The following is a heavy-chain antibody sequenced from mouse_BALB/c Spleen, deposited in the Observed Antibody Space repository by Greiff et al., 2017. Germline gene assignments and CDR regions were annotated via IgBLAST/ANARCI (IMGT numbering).Heavy chain of an antibody. CDR2: ISNGGGST. CDR1: GFTFSSYT. J-gene: IGHJ2*01. D-gene: IGHD2-3*01. V-gene: IGHV5-12-2*01. CDR3: ARQDGYYEGFDY. Sequence: EVKLMESGGGLVQPGGSLKLSCAASGFTFSSYTMSWVRQTPEKRLEWVAYISNGGGSTYYPDTVKGRFTISRDNAKNTLYLQMSSLKSEDTAMYYCARQDGYYEGFDYWGQGTTLTVSS.